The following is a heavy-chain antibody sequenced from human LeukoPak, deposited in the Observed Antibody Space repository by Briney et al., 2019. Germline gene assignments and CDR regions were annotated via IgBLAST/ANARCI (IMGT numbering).Heavy chain of an antibody. Sequence: SETLSLTCTVSGISINSDGGYLSWIRQAPGKGLEWIGYIYYSGTIHLNPSLKSRISMSMDTSKNQFFLKVTSVTAADTAVYYCARDRVVASSYYYGMDVWGQGTTVIVSS. J-gene: IGHJ6*02. CDR1: GISINSDGGY. V-gene: IGHV4-30-4*01. CDR3: ARDRVVASSYYYGMDV. D-gene: IGHD2-15*01. CDR2: IYYSGTI.